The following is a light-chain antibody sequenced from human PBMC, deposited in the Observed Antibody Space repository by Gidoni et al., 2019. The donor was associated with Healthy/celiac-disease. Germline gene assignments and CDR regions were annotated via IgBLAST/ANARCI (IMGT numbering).Light chain of an antibody. J-gene: IGKJ4*01. CDR3: QQSYSTPCT. CDR1: QSISSY. CDR2: AAS. V-gene: IGKV1-39*01. Sequence: DIQMTQSPSSLSASVGDSVTITCRASQSISSYLNWYQQKPGKAPKLLIYAASSLQSGVPSRFSGSGSGTDFTLTISSLQPEDFATYYCQQSYSTPCTFGGGTKVEIK.